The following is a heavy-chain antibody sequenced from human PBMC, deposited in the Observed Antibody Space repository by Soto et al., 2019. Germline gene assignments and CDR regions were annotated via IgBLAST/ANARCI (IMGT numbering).Heavy chain of an antibody. J-gene: IGHJ4*02. D-gene: IGHD1-26*01. CDR2: ISGGGGGT. Sequence: EVQLLESGGDLEQPGGSLRLSCAASGFTFSNYAMNWVRQAPGKGLEWVSSISGGGGGTYYADAVKGRFTISRDNSRNMLYLQMNNLRAEDTAEYYCAKGAFAVGDTNYFFDYWGQGTLVTVSS. CDR3: AKGAFAVGDTNYFFDY. CDR1: GFTFSNYA. V-gene: IGHV3-23*01.